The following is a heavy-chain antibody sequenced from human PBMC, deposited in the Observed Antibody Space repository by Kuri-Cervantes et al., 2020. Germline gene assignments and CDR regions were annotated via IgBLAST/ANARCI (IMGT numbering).Heavy chain of an antibody. Sequence: ASVQVSCKASGYTFTSYAMHWVRQAPGQRLEWMGWSNAGNGNTKYSQEFQGRVTITRDTSASTVYMELSSLRSEDTAVYYCARDGSSGYYYFDYWGQGNLVTVSS. V-gene: IGHV1-3*02. D-gene: IGHD3-22*01. CDR2: SNAGNGNT. J-gene: IGHJ4*02. CDR1: GYTFTSYA. CDR3: ARDGSSGYYYFDY.